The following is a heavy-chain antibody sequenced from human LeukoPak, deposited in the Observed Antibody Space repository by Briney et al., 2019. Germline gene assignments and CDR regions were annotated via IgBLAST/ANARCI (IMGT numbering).Heavy chain of an antibody. J-gene: IGHJ5*02. V-gene: IGHV1-46*01. D-gene: IGHD2-2*01. CDR1: GYTFTSHY. Sequence: ASVKVSCKASGYTFTSHYMHWVRQAPGQGLEWMGIINPSGGSTSYAQKFQGRVTMTRDTSTSTVYMDLRSLRAEDTAVYYFATARRLEGYCSSITCLVPYNWLDPWGQGTLVTVSS. CDR2: INPSGGST. CDR3: ATARRLEGYCSSITCLVPYNWLDP.